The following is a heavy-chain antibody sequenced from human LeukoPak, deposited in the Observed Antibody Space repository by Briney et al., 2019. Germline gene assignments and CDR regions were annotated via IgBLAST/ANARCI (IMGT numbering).Heavy chain of an antibody. CDR1: GGSISSYY. CDR2: IYYSGST. V-gene: IGHV4-59*08. Sequence: SETLFLTCTVSGGSISSYYWSWIRQPPGKGLEWIGYIYYSGSTNYNPSLKSRVTISVDTSKNQFSLKLSSVTAADTAVYYCARHRDGSGYNFRDGAFDIWGQGTMVTVSS. CDR3: ARHRDGSGYNFRDGAFDI. J-gene: IGHJ3*02. D-gene: IGHD5-12*01.